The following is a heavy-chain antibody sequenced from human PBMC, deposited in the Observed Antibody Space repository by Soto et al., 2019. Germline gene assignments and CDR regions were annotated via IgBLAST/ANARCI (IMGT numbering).Heavy chain of an antibody. Sequence: QITLKESGPTLVRPTQTLTLTCTFSGFSLSTTGVGVGWIRQPPGKALEWLALIYWDDDKRYSPALKSRLTNTKDTSKNEVILTVTNMDPVDTATYYCAQILLDYGLGRERATYFDPWGQGTLVTVSS. CDR1: GFSLSTTGVG. D-gene: IGHD3-10*01. V-gene: IGHV2-5*02. CDR2: IYWDDDK. CDR3: AQILLDYGLGRERATYFDP. J-gene: IGHJ5*02.